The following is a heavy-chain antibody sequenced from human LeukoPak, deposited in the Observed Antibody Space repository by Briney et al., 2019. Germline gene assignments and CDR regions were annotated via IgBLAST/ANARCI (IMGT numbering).Heavy chain of an antibody. J-gene: IGHJ6*02. Sequence: PGGSLRLSCAASGFTFSSYAMSWVRQAPGKGLEWVSAISGSGGSTYYADSVKGRFTISRDNSKNTLYLQMNSLRAEDTAVYYCARDPDEVAGSYGMDVWGQGTTVTVSS. CDR1: GFTFSSYA. CDR3: ARDPDEVAGSYGMDV. CDR2: ISGSGGST. V-gene: IGHV3-23*01. D-gene: IGHD2-15*01.